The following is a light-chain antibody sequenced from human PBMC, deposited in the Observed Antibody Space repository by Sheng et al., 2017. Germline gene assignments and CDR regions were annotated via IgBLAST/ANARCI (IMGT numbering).Light chain of an antibody. CDR1: SFNIGNNY. V-gene: IGLV1-47*01. CDR3: ASWDDTLSGYNYV. CDR2: RDN. J-gene: IGLJ1*01. Sequence: QSVLTQPPSASGTPGQRITISCSGSSFNIGNNYVYWYRQFPGTAPKLLIYRDNQRPSGVPDRFSVSKSGTSASLAISGLRSEDEADYYCASWDDTLSGYNYVFGTGTRVTVL.